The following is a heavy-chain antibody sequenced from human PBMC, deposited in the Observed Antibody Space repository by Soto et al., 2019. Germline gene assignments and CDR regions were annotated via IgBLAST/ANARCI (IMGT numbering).Heavy chain of an antibody. Sequence: ASVKVSCKASGYTFTGYYMHWVRQAPGQGLEWMGWINPNSGGTNYAQKFQGRVTMTRDTSISTAYMELSRLRSDDTAVYYCARDLGRLLEWFPLYGPTNWFDPWGQGTLVTVSS. V-gene: IGHV1-2*02. D-gene: IGHD3-3*01. CDR1: GYTFTGYY. CDR3: ARDLGRLLEWFPLYGPTNWFDP. CDR2: INPNSGGT. J-gene: IGHJ5*02.